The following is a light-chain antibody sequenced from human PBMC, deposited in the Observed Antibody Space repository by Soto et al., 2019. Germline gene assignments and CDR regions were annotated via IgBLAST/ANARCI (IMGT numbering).Light chain of an antibody. CDR1: QSVSSN. J-gene: IGKJ4*01. Sequence: EIVMTQSPATLSVSPGERATLSCRASQSVSSNLAWYQQKPGQAPRLLIYGASTRATGIPARFSGSGSGTEFTLTISSLPSEDFAVYYCQPYNNWPLTFGGGTKVEIK. V-gene: IGKV3-15*01. CDR2: GAS. CDR3: QPYNNWPLT.